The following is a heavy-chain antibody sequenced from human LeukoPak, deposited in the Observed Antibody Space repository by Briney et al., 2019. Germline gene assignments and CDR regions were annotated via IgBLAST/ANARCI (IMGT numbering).Heavy chain of an antibody. CDR3: ARVERLRSFDP. CDR2: IYHSGST. CDR1: GGSITSSTYY. Sequence: SETLSLTCSVSGGSITSSTYYWGWIRQPPGKGLEWIGSIYHSGSTYYNPSLKSRVTISVDTSKNQFSLKLSSVTAADTAVYYCARVERLRSFDPWGQGTLVTVSS. J-gene: IGHJ5*02. D-gene: IGHD4-17*01. V-gene: IGHV4-39*07.